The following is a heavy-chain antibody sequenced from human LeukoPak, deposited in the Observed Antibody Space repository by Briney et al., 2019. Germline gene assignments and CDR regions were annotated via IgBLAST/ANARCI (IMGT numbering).Heavy chain of an antibody. Sequence: GGSLRLSCAASGFTFSNYGMNWVRQAPGKGLEWVSSISPSSNYIYYADSVKGRFTISRDNAKNSRYLKINSLGAEDTAVFFWARLSTDYAFDIWGQGTMVTVSS. V-gene: IGHV3-21*01. CDR1: GFTFSNYG. D-gene: IGHD4-11*01. CDR2: ISPSSNYI. CDR3: ARLSTDYAFDI. J-gene: IGHJ3*02.